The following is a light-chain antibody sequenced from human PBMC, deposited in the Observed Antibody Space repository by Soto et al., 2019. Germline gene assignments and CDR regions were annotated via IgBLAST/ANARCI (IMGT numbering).Light chain of an antibody. CDR2: KAS. CDR1: QSISSW. J-gene: IGKJ5*01. Sequence: IQMTQYPSNLSASVGDRVTITCRASQSISSWLAWYQQKPGKAPKLLIYKASSLESGVPSRFSGSGSGTEFTLTISSLQPDDFATYYCQQYNTYPITFGQGTRLEIK. CDR3: QQYNTYPIT. V-gene: IGKV1-5*03.